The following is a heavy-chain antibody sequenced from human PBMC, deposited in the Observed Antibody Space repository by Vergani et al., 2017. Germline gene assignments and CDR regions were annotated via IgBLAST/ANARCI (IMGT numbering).Heavy chain of an antibody. CDR3: AKVGRSEVAGTFGAFDI. CDR2: IIPIFGTA. V-gene: IGHV1-69*13. D-gene: IGHD6-19*01. CDR1: VGTFSSYA. Sequence: QVQLVQSGAEVKKPGSSVKVSCKASVGTFSSYATSWVRQAPAQGLEWMGRIIPIFGTANYAQQFQGRVTITADESTSTAYMELSSLRSEDTAVYYCAKVGRSEVAGTFGAFDIWGQGTMVTVSS. J-gene: IGHJ3*02.